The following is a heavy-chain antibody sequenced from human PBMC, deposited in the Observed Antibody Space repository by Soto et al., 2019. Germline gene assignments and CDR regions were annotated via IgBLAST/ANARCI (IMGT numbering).Heavy chain of an antibody. CDR1: GFTFTSSA. V-gene: IGHV1-58*01. Sequence: SVKVSCKASGFTFTSSAVQWVRQARGQRLEWIGWIVVGSGNTNYAQKFQERVTITRDMSTSTAYMELSSLRSEDTAVYYCARGRWTQTTADYYLDYWGQGTLVTVSS. CDR3: ARGRWTQTTADYYLDY. CDR2: IVVGSGNT. J-gene: IGHJ4*02. D-gene: IGHD1-1*01.